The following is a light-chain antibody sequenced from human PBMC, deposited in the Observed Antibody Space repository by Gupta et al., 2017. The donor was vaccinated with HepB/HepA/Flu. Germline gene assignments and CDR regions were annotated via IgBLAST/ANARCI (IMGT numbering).Light chain of an antibody. Sequence: DIVMTQSPLSLPVTLGEPASISCRSSQSLLHSNGYNFLDWYLQKPGQSPQLLIYLGSNRASGVPDRFSGSGSGTDFRLKIRRVEAEDVGIYYCIQALQTPSITFGQGTRLEIK. J-gene: IGKJ5*01. V-gene: IGKV2-28*01. CDR1: QSLLHSNGYNF. CDR2: LGS. CDR3: IQALQTPSIT.